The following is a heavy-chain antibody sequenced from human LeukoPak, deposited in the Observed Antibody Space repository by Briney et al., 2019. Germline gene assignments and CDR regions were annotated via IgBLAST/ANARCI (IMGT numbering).Heavy chain of an antibody. CDR1: GFTFSSYA. J-gene: IGHJ4*02. V-gene: IGHV3-23*01. Sequence: LTGESLKISCAASGFTFSSYAMSWVRQAPGRGLEWVSSISGSGGSTFYADSVKGRFTISRDNSNNTLYLQVNGLRAEDTAVYYCAKRNSNWGQGTLVTVSS. D-gene: IGHD2-21*01. CDR3: AKRNSN. CDR2: ISGSGGST.